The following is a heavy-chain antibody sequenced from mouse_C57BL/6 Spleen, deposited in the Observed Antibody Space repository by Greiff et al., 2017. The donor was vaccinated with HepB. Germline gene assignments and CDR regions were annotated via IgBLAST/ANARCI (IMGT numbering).Heavy chain of an antibody. CDR1: GYTFTSYW. CDR2: IHPNSGST. CDR3: ARKGGLDYGSSSAWFAY. V-gene: IGHV1-64*01. D-gene: IGHD1-1*01. J-gene: IGHJ3*01. Sequence: QVQLKQPGAELVKPGASVKLSCKASGYTFTSYWMHWVKQRPGQGLEWIGMIHPNSGSTNYNEKFKSKATLTVDKSSSTAYMQLSSLTAEDSAVYYGARKGGLDYGSSSAWFAYWGQGTLVTVSA.